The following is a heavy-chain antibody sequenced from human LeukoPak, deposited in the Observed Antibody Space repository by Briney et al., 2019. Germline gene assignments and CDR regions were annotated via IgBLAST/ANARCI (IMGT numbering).Heavy chain of an antibody. J-gene: IGHJ4*02. CDR1: GGSISSGGYS. CDR2: IYHSGST. V-gene: IGHV4-30-2*01. Sequence: SETLSLTCAVSGGSISSGGYSWSWIRQPPGKGLEWIGYIYHSGSTYSNPSLKSRVTISVDRSKNQFSLKLSSVTAADTAVYYCARVDTATVDYWGQGTLVTVSS. CDR3: ARVDTATVDY. D-gene: IGHD5-18*01.